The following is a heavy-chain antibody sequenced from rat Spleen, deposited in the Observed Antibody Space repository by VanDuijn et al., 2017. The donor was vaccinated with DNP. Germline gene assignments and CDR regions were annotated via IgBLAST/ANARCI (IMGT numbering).Heavy chain of an antibody. D-gene: IGHD4-3*01. Sequence: EVQLVESGGGSVQPGRSLKLSCAASGFTFSDYNMAWVRQAPKKGLEWVATISYDVSSTYYRDSVKGRFTISRDNAKSTLYLQMNSLRSEDMATYYCIRWNSGHFDYWGQGVMVTVSS. CDR1: GFTFSDYN. J-gene: IGHJ2*01. CDR3: IRWNSGHFDY. CDR2: ISYDVSST. V-gene: IGHV5-7*01.